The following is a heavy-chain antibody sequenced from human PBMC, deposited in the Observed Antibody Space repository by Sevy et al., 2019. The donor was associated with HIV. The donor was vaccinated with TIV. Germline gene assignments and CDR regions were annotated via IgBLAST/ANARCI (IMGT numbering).Heavy chain of an antibody. V-gene: IGHV3-74*01. Sequence: GGSLRLSCAASGFTFSSYWMHWVRQAPGKGLVWVSRINSDGSSTNYADSVKGRFTISRDNAKNTRYLQMNRLRAEDTAVYYCAREYRGTYYYFDYWGQGTLVTVSS. CDR1: GFTFSSYW. CDR3: AREYRGTYYYFDY. CDR2: INSDGSST. J-gene: IGHJ4*02. D-gene: IGHD1-26*01.